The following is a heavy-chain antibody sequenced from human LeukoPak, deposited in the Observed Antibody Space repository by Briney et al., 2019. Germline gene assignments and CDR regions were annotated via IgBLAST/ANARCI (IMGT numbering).Heavy chain of an antibody. CDR3: ARRRIVGSTDDAFDI. Sequence: GGSLRLSCAASGFTFSNYAMHWVRQAPGKGLEWAAVISSDRNTKYYADSVKGRFTISRDNSINTLYLQMNSLRGDDTAIYYCARRRIVGSTDDAFDIWGQGTMVTLSS. CDR2: ISSDRNTK. J-gene: IGHJ3*02. CDR1: GFTFSNYA. D-gene: IGHD1-26*01. V-gene: IGHV3-30-3*01.